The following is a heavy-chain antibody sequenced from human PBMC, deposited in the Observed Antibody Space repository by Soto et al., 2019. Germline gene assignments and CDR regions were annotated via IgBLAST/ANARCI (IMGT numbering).Heavy chain of an antibody. V-gene: IGHV3-48*02. D-gene: IGHD3-22*01. J-gene: IGHJ6*02. CDR1: GYTFGSYS. CDR3: ARRVRAYYYDSIYYYGMDV. CDR2: ICSRSLTI. Sequence: EVQLVESGGGLVQPGGSLRLSCAASGYTFGSYSMNWVRQAPGRGLEWISYICSRSLTIYYADSVKGRFTISRDNAKNSLYLQMNSLRDEDTAVYYCARRVRAYYYDSIYYYGMDVWGQGTTVTVSS.